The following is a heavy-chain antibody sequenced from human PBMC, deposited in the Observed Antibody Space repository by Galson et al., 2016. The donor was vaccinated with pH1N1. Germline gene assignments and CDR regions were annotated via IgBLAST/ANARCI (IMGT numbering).Heavy chain of an antibody. V-gene: IGHV3-30*18. CDR2: VSNHGSVK. CDR1: GFTFSTYG. CDR3: VKEWGGSWDEGKGSLDM. Sequence: SLRLSCAASGFTFSTYGMHWVRQAPGKGLEWVAVVSNHGSVKYYADSVKGRSSISRDNFRNTVDLEMNSLRSEDTAVYYCVKEWGGSWDEGKGSLDMWGQGTMVTVSS. J-gene: IGHJ3*02. D-gene: IGHD6-13*01.